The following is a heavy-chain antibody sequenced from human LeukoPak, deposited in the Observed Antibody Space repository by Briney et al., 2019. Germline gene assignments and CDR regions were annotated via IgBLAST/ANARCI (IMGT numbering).Heavy chain of an antibody. CDR3: ARGGLRHDAFDI. Sequence: ASVKVSCTASGYTFTGYYMHWVRQAPGPGLEWMGWINPNSGGTNYAQKFQGRVTMTRDASISTAYMELSRLRSDDTAVYYCARGGLRHDAFDIWGQGTMVTVSS. J-gene: IGHJ3*02. V-gene: IGHV1-2*02. CDR2: INPNSGGT. CDR1: GYTFTGYY. D-gene: IGHD5-12*01.